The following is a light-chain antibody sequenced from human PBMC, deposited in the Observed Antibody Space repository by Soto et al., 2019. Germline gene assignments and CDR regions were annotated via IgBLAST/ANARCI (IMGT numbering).Light chain of an antibody. J-gene: IGKJ1*01. CDR3: HQYGSSPWT. V-gene: IGKV3-20*01. CDR2: GAS. CDR1: QSVSSSY. Sequence: EIGLNQSLCTLSLSPGERATLSCRTRQSVSSSYLAWYQQKPGQAPRLLIYGASSRATGIPDRFSGSGSGTDFTLTISRLEPEDFAVYYCHQYGSSPWTFGQGTKVDI.